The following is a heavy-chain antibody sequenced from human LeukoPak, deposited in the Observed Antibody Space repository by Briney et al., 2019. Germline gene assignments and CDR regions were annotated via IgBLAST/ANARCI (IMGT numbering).Heavy chain of an antibody. CDR3: ARAQWLVRLNWFDP. CDR1: GVSISSSNSY. CDR2: IYYSGNT. V-gene: IGHV4-39*01. J-gene: IGHJ5*02. Sequence: SETLSLTCTVSGVSISSSNSYWGWIRQPPGKGLEWIGSIYYSGNTYYNASLKSQVSISIDTSKNQFSLRLTSVTAADTAVYYCARAQWLVRLNWFDPWGQGTLVTVSS. D-gene: IGHD6-19*01.